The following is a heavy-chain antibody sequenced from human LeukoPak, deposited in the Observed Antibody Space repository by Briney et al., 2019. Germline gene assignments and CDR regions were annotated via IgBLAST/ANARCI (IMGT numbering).Heavy chain of an antibody. D-gene: IGHD3-10*01. CDR2: IYYSGST. CDR1: GGSISSYY. CDR3: ARDMAYGSGYNWFDP. Sequence: SETLSLTCTVSGGSISSYYWSWIRQPPGKGLEWIGYIYYSGSTYYNPSLKSRVTISVGTSKNQFSLKLSSVTAADTAVYYCARDMAYGSGYNWFDPWGQGTLVTVSS. V-gene: IGHV4-59*12. J-gene: IGHJ5*02.